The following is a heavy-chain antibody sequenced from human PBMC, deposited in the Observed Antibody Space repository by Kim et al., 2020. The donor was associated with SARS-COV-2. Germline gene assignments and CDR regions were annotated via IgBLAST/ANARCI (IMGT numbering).Heavy chain of an antibody. J-gene: IGHJ6*02. CDR3: AKDRLGPKSNYDFWSGYYTWGSPSPNPHYYGMDV. V-gene: IGHV3-30*18. CDR2: ISYDGSNK. Sequence: GGSLRLSCAASGFTFSSYGMHWVRQAPGKGLEWVAVISYDGSNKYYADSVKGRFTISRDNSKNTLYLQMNSLRAEDTAVYYCAKDRLGPKSNYDFWSGYYTWGSPSPNPHYYGMDVWGQGTTVTVSS. D-gene: IGHD3-3*01. CDR1: GFTFSSYG.